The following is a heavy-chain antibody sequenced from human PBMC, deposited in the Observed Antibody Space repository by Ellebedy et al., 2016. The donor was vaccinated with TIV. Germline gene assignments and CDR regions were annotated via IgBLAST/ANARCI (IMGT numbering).Heavy chain of an antibody. CDR1: GYTFTSYG. V-gene: IGHV1-18*01. J-gene: IGHJ6*02. Sequence: ASVKVSXXASGYTFTSYGISWVRQAPGQGLKWMGWISAYNGNTNYAQKLQGRVTMTTDTSTSTAYMELRSLRSDDTAVYYCARCSGGSCYSRETQDSMDVWGQGTTVTVSS. CDR3: ARCSGGSCYSRETQDSMDV. D-gene: IGHD2-15*01. CDR2: ISAYNGNT.